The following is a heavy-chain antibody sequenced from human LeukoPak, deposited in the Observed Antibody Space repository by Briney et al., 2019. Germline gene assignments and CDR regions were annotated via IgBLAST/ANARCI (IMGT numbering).Heavy chain of an antibody. CDR2: IIPIFGTA. J-gene: IGHJ4*02. CDR3: ARRATPARHYYGSGSYYQN. CDR1: GGTFISYA. D-gene: IGHD3-10*01. Sequence: SVKVSCKASGGTFISYAISWVRQAPGQGLEWMGGIIPIFGTANYAQKFQGRVTITADESTSTAYMELSSLRSEDTAVYYCARRATPARHYYGSGSYYQNWGQGTLVTVSS. V-gene: IGHV1-69*13.